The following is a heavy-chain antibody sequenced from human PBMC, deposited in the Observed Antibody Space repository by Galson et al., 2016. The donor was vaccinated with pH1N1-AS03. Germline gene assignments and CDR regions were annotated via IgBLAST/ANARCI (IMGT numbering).Heavy chain of an antibody. CDR1: GDSVFSNTAA. CDR2: TYYRSKWYN. D-gene: IGHD1-26*01. Sequence: CAISGDSVFSNTAAWNWIRQSPSRGLEWLGRTYYRSKWYNDYAVFVASRITINPDTSKNQFSLQLNSVTPEDTAVYYCARDHLGAGPAFDYWGQGMLVTVSS. V-gene: IGHV6-1*01. J-gene: IGHJ4*02. CDR3: ARDHLGAGPAFDY.